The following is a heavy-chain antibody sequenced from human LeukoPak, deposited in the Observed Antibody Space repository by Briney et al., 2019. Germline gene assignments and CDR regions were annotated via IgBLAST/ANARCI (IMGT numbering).Heavy chain of an antibody. J-gene: IGHJ4*02. D-gene: IGHD3-10*01. Sequence: PSETLSLTCTVSGGSVSSSYNYWAWIRQPPGKGLEWIANIYYSGSTYYNPSLKSRATISEDTSKHQFSLKLSSVTAADTAVYYCARGRSGSYYNFDYWGQGTLVTVSS. CDR1: GGSVSSSYNY. V-gene: IGHV4-39*07. CDR3: ARGRSGSYYNFDY. CDR2: IYYSGST.